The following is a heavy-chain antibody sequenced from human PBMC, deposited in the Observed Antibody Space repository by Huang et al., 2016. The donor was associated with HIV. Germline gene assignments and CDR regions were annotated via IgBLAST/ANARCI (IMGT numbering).Heavy chain of an antibody. CDR3: AAYTSGPAGYYYYYDMDV. D-gene: IGHD6-19*01. Sequence: QMQLVQSGPEVKKPGTSVKVSCKASGFTFTRSAVRWVRQARGQRLEGIGGIVVGRRNTNYKQKCHERVTITRDKYTSQAYMELSSLRSEDTAVYYCAAYTSGPAGYYYYYDMDVWGQGTTVTVSS. CDR1: GFTFTRSA. V-gene: IGHV1-58*01. J-gene: IGHJ6*02. CDR2: IVVGRRNT.